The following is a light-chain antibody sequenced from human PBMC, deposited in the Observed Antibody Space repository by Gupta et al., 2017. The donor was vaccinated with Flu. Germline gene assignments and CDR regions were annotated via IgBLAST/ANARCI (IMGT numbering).Light chain of an antibody. CDR3: LQSRGTPRT. CDR1: QSVIHSNGYNY. CDR2: VGS. J-gene: IGKJ1*01. Sequence: NACRYSQSVIHSNGYNYVDWYQQKPGQSPRLLIYVGSIRATGVPDRFSGSGSGTDFILQISRLEAEDVGFYYCLQSRGTPRTFGQGTKVEIK. V-gene: IGKV2-28*01.